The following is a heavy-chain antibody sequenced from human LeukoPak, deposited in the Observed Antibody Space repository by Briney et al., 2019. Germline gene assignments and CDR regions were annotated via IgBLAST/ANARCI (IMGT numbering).Heavy chain of an antibody. D-gene: IGHD3-10*02. V-gene: IGHV3-48*03. CDR3: AELGITMIGGV. J-gene: IGHJ6*04. CDR2: ISSSGSTI. CDR1: GFTFCSYE. Sequence: GGSLRLSCAASGFTFCSYEMNWVRQAPGKGLGWVSYISSSGSTIYYADSVKGRFTISRDNVKNSLYLQMNSLRAEDTAVYYCAELGITMIGGVWGKGTTVTISS.